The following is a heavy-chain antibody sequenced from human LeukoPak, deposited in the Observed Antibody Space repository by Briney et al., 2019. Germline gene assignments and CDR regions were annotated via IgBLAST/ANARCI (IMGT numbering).Heavy chain of an antibody. CDR1: GFTFSSYA. CDR3: AKHAVQYSTTPPLGY. V-gene: IGHV3-23*01. Sequence: GGSLRLSCAASGFTFSSYAMSWVRQAPGKGLEWVSAISGSGGSTYYADSVEGRFTISRDNSKNTLYLQMNSLRAEDTAVYYCAKHAVQYSTTPPLGYWGQGTLVTVSS. J-gene: IGHJ4*02. CDR2: ISGSGGST. D-gene: IGHD6-6*01.